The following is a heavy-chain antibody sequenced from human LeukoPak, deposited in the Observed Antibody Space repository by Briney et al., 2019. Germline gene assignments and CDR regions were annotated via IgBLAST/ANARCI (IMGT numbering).Heavy chain of an antibody. CDR3: ATWPLYHGLDV. CDR1: GFAFHAFD. CDR2: ITNDGGKT. J-gene: IGHJ6*04. Sequence: GGSLRLSCAASGFAFHAFDMYWVRQAPGKGLEWVSRITNDGGKTYYADSVRGRFTISRDNSQSSLYLQMNSLRTDDAALYYCATWPLYHGLDVWGKGTTVTVSS. D-gene: IGHD3-16*01. V-gene: IGHV3-43*02.